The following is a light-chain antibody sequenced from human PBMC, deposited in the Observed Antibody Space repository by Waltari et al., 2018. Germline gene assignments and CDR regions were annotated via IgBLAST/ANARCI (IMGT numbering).Light chain of an antibody. Sequence: EILLTQSPATLSLSPGERATLSCRASQSVSTYLAWYQQRPGQPPRLLIYDSSSRATGSRARFGGSGSEADFTLSISSRGPEDFAVDYCQRRYKWPLTFGGGSKVEI. CDR3: QRRYKWPLT. CDR2: DSS. CDR1: QSVSTY. J-gene: IGKJ4*01. V-gene: IGKV3-11*01.